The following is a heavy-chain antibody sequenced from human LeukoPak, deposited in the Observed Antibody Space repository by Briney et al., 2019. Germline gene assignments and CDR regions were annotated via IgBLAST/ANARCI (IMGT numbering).Heavy chain of an antibody. D-gene: IGHD3-3*01. V-gene: IGHV4-34*01. CDR3: ARGFFLGYFDY. J-gene: IGHJ4*02. CDR1: GGSFSGYY. CDR2: INHSGST. Sequence: SETLSLTCAVYGGSFSGYYWSWIRQPPGKGLEWIGEINHSGSTNYNPSLKSRVTISVDASKNQFSLKLSSGTAADTAVDYCARGFFLGYFDYWGQGTLVTVSS.